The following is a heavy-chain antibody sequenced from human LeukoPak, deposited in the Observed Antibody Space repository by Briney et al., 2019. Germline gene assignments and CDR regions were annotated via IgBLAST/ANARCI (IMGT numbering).Heavy chain of an antibody. D-gene: IGHD6-19*01. Sequence: GGSLRLSCAASGFTFSDYYMSWIRQAPGKGLEWVSYISSSGSTIYYADSVKGRFTISRDNAKNSLYLQMNSLRAEDTAVYYCARDQVAGLSYFDYWGQGTLVTVSS. CDR1: GFTFSDYY. CDR2: ISSSGSTI. J-gene: IGHJ4*02. CDR3: ARDQVAGLSYFDY. V-gene: IGHV3-11*01.